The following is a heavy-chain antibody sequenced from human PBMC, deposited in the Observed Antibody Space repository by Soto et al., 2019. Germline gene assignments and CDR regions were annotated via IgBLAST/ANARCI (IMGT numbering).Heavy chain of an antibody. CDR2: ISSSSSYI. D-gene: IGHD3-3*01. J-gene: IGHJ2*01. CDR3: ASWGIFWSGSPSRYFDL. CDR1: GFTFSSYS. V-gene: IGHV3-21*01. Sequence: GGSLRLSCAASGFTFSSYSMNWVRQAPGKGLEWVSSISSSSSYIYYADSVKGRFTISRDNAKNSLYLQMNSLRAEDTAVYYCASWGIFWSGSPSRYFDLWGRGTLVTVSS.